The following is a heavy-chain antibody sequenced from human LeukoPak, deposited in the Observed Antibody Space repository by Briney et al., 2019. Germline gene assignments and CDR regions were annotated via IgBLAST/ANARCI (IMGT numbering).Heavy chain of an antibody. CDR3: ARIPYCSSTSCYKELTSQH. Sequence: ASVKVSCKASGYTFTGYYMHWVRQAPGQGLEWMGWINPNSGGTNYAQKFQGRVTMTRDTSISTAYMELSRLRSDDTAVYYCARIPYCSSTSCYKELTSQHWGQGTLVTVSS. D-gene: IGHD2-2*02. V-gene: IGHV1-2*02. CDR2: INPNSGGT. J-gene: IGHJ1*01. CDR1: GYTFTGYY.